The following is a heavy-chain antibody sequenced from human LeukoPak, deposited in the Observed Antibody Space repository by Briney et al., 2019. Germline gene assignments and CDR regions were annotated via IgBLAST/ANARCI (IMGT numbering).Heavy chain of an antibody. D-gene: IGHD6-13*01. Sequence: GGSLRLSCVASGFTLSWYWMSWVRQAPGKGLEWVANIDGYGGVTFYVDSVRGRFTISRDNARNSLYLQMNSLRAEDTAVYYCAKHAGHFDYWGQGTLVTVSS. CDR2: IDGYGGVT. CDR3: AKHAGHFDY. CDR1: GFTLSWYW. J-gene: IGHJ4*02. V-gene: IGHV3-7*03.